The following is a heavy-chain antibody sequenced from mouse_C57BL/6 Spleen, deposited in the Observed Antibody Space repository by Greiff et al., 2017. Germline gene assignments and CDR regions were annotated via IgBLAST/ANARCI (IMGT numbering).Heavy chain of an antibody. CDR1: GFSLTSYG. Sequence: VQLQQSGPGLVQPSQSLSITCTVSGFSLTSYGVHWVRQSPGKGLEWLGVIWSGGSTDYNAAFISRLSISKDNSKSQVFFKMNSLQADDTAIYYCARKVYSNYEDYYAMDYWGQGTSVTVSS. V-gene: IGHV2-2*01. CDR3: ARKVYSNYEDYYAMDY. CDR2: IWSGGST. J-gene: IGHJ4*01. D-gene: IGHD2-5*01.